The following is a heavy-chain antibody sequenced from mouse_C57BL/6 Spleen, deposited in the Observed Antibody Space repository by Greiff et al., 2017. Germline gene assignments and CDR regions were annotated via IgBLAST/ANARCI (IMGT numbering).Heavy chain of an antibody. CDR1: GFNIKDYY. CDR2: IDPEDGDT. V-gene: IGHV14-1*01. Sequence: VQLQQSGAELVRPGASVKLSCTASGFNIKDYYMHWVKQRPEQGLEWIGRIDPEDGDTEYAPKFQGKATMTADTSSNTAYLPLSSLTSEDTAVYYCTRECNYANYFGCWGQGTTLTVSS. J-gene: IGHJ2*01. D-gene: IGHD2-1*01. CDR3: TRECNYANYFGC.